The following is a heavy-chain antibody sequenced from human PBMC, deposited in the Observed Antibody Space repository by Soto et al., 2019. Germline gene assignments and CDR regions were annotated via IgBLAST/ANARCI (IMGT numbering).Heavy chain of an antibody. CDR2: TSAYNGKT. CDR1: GYTFSSYG. CDR3: ATDGSIPLNDY. J-gene: IGHJ4*02. V-gene: IGHV1-18*01. Sequence: QVQLVQSGAEVKKPGASVKVSCKTSGYTFSSYGISWVRQAPRQGLEWMGWTSAYNGKTDYAQKLQGRVTMTTDTSTSTAYMELRSLRSDVTAVYYCATDGSIPLNDYWGQGTLVTVSS. D-gene: IGHD1-26*01.